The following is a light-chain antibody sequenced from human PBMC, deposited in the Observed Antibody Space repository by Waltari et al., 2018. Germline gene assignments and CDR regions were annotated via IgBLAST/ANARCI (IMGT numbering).Light chain of an antibody. CDR2: EVS. Sequence: QSALTQPASVSGSPGQSITISCTGTSSDIGNYNLVSCYQQHPGNAPKLVIYEVSQRPSGVSNRFSVSKSGNTASLTISGLQAEDEADYYCCSYAGSSTYVFGTGTKVTVL. V-gene: IGLV2-23*02. J-gene: IGLJ1*01. CDR3: CSYAGSSTYV. CDR1: SSDIGNYNL.